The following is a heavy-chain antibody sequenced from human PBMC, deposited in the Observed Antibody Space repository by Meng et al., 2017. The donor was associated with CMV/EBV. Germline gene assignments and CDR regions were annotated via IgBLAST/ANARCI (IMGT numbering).Heavy chain of an antibody. CDR2: IYTSGST. CDR3: AREEITMVRGVLNYFDY. D-gene: IGHD3-10*01. CDR1: SAY. V-gene: IGHV4-4*07. J-gene: IGHJ4*02. Sequence: SAYWSWIRQPAGKGLEWIGRIYTSGSTNYNPSLKSRVTMSVDTSKNQFSLKLSSVTAADTAVYYCAREEITMVRGVLNYFDYWGQGTLVTVSS.